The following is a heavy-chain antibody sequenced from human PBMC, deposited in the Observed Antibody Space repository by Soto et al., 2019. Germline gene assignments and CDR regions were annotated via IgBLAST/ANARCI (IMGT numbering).Heavy chain of an antibody. V-gene: IGHV3-23*01. J-gene: IGHJ4*02. CDR1: GFTFKSYA. D-gene: IGHD6-19*01. CDR2: SSGSGGTT. Sequence: GGSLRLSCAASGFTFKSYAMSWVRQPPGKGLERVSGSSGSGGTTYHADSVKGRFTISRDNSKNTLYLQMNSLRVEDTAVYYCAKEPYSSFVLGTFHYWGQGALVTVSS. CDR3: AKEPYSSFVLGTFHY.